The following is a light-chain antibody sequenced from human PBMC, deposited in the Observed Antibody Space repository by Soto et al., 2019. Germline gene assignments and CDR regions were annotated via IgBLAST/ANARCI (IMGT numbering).Light chain of an antibody. Sequence: DIRMTQSPSTLSDSMGDRVTISCRASRIIDSWLSWYQQRPGGIPQLLIYSASNLQTGVPSRFSGSGSGTDFTLTINGLQPDDFAIYYCQEFHASSRTFGQGTRVDMK. CDR1: RIIDSW. V-gene: IGKV1-5*03. CDR3: QEFHASSRT. J-gene: IGKJ1*01. CDR2: SAS.